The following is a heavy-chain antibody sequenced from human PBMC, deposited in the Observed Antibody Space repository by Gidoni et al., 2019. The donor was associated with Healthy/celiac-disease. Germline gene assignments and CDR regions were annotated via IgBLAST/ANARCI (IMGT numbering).Heavy chain of an antibody. J-gene: IGHJ4*02. Sequence: EVQLVESGGGLVKPGGSLRLSCAASGFTFSSYSRNWVRQAPGKGLEWVSSISSSSSYIYYADSVKGRFTISRDNAKNSLYLQMNSLRAEDTAVYYCASGSSWYGVDYWGQGTLVTVSS. CDR3: ASGSSWYGVDY. V-gene: IGHV3-21*01. CDR2: ISSSSSYI. D-gene: IGHD6-13*01. CDR1: GFTFSSYS.